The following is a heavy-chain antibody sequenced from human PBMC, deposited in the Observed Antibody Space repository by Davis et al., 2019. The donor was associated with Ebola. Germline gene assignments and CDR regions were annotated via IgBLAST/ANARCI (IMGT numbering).Heavy chain of an antibody. V-gene: IGHV1-69*13. Sequence: SVKVSCKASGGTFSSFTINWVRQAPGQGLEWMGGIIPIFGTADYAQKFQGRVTITVDEISNTAYMEQSSLRSEDTAVYYCAIAMAGYFDHWGQGTLVTVSS. CDR3: AIAMAGYFDH. CDR2: IIPIFGTA. D-gene: IGHD6-19*01. J-gene: IGHJ4*01. CDR1: GGTFSSFT.